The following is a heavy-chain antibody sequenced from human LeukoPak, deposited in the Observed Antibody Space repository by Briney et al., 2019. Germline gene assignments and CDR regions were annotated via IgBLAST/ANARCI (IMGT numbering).Heavy chain of an antibody. Sequence: GGSLRLSCAASGFTFSSYAMSWVRQAPGKGLEWVSAISGSGGSTYYADSVKGRFTISRDNSKNTLYLQMNNLRAEDTAVYYCAKDESIGSSSWYLSYYYYYYGMDVWGQGTTVTVSS. CDR1: GFTFSSYA. V-gene: IGHV3-23*01. CDR3: AKDESIGSSSWYLSYYYYYYGMDV. CDR2: ISGSGGST. J-gene: IGHJ6*02. D-gene: IGHD6-13*01.